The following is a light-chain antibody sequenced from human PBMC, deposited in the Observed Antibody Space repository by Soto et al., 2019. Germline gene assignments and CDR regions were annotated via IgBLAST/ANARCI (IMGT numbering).Light chain of an antibody. V-gene: IGKV3-20*01. CDR2: GAS. J-gene: IGKJ5*01. Sequence: IVLTQSPGTLSLSQGERATLSCRASQSVNSNYLAWFRQEPGQAPRLLIYGASSRATGIPDRFSGSGSGTDFTLTISRLEPEDFAVYYCQDYGTSPDTFGQRTRLEI. CDR3: QDYGTSPDT. CDR1: QSVNSNY.